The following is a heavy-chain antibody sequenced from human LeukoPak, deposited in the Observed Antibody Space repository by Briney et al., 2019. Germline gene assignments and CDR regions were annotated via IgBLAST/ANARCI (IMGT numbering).Heavy chain of an antibody. D-gene: IGHD3/OR15-3a*01. CDR2: IYYSGNT. J-gene: IGHJ4*02. CDR3: ARQTGSGLFILP. Sequence: SETLSLTCTVSGVSISSSNSYWGWIRQPPGTGLEWIGSIYYSGNTYYNASLKSQVSISIDTSKNQFSLRLTSVTAADTAVYYCARQTGSGLFILPGGQGTLVTVSS. V-gene: IGHV4-39*01. CDR1: GVSISSSNSY.